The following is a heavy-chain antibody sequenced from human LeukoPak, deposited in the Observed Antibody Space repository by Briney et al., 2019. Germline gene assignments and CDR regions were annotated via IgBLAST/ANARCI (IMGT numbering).Heavy chain of an antibody. CDR3: ARRVRGNYYYYMDV. J-gene: IGHJ6*03. CDR1: GGSISSSNW. V-gene: IGHV4-4*02. CDR2: IYHSGRT. D-gene: IGHD3-10*01. Sequence: PSETLSLTCAVSGGSISSSNWWSWVRQPPGKGLEWIGEIYHSGRTNYNPSLKSRVTISVDKSKNQFSLKLSSVTAADTAVYYCARRVRGNYYYYMDVWGKGTTVTVSS.